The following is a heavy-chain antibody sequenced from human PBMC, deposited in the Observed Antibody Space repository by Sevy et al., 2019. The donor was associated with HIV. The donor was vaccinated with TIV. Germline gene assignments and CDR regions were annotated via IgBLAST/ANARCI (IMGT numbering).Heavy chain of an antibody. CDR2: ISYDGSNK. D-gene: IGHD3-22*01. CDR3: ARGPGYYDSSGYEGDGMDV. V-gene: IGHV3-30*19. Sequence: GGSLRLSCEGTGFTFSGYTFHWVRQAPGKGLEWVAVISYDGSNKYYADSVKGRFTISRDNSKNTLYLQMNSLRAEDTAADYCARGPGYYDSSGYEGDGMDVWGQGTTVTVSS. J-gene: IGHJ6*02. CDR1: GFTFSGYT.